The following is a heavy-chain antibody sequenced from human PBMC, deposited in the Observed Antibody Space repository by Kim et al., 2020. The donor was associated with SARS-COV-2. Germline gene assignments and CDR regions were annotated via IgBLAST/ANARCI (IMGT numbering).Heavy chain of an antibody. V-gene: IGHV4-39*07. Sequence: SETLSLTCTVSGGSISSSSYYWGWIRQPPGKGLEWIGSIYYSGSTYYNPSLKNRVTISVDTSKNQFSLKLSSVTAADTAVYYCARDHFMVRGPGWFDPWGQGTLVTVSS. D-gene: IGHD3-10*01. CDR1: GGSISSSSYY. CDR2: IYYSGST. J-gene: IGHJ5*02. CDR3: ARDHFMVRGPGWFDP.